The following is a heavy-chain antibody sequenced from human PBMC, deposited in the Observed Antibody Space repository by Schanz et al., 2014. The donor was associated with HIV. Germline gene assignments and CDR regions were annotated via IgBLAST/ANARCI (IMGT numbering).Heavy chain of an antibody. CDR2: IPYERNND. CDR3: AKDQSARWALPFYYGLDV. D-gene: IGHD1-26*01. J-gene: IGHJ6*02. CDR1: GFTLSSYG. V-gene: IGHV3-30*18. Sequence: QVQLVESGGGGVPPGRSLRLSWAASGFTLSSYGMHWVRQAPGKGLEWGALIPYERNNDFYADSVKGRFTISRDNSKNTLYLQMNNLRAEDTAIYFCAKDQSARWALPFYYGLDVWGQGTTVTVSS.